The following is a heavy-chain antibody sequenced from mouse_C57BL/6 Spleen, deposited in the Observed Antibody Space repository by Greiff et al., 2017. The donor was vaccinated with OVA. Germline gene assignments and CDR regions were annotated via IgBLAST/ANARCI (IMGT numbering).Heavy chain of an antibody. CDR2: INPNNGGT. CDR1: GYTFTDYN. V-gene: IGHV1-18*01. D-gene: IGHD2-10*02. J-gene: IGHJ1*03. CDR3: ARGYGNYGWYFDV. Sequence: VQLKESGPELVKPGASVKIPCKASGYTFTDYNMDWVKQSHGKSLEWIGDINPNNGGTIYNQKFKGKATLTVDKSSSTAYMELRSLTSEDTAVYYCARGYGNYGWYFDVWGTGTTVTVSS.